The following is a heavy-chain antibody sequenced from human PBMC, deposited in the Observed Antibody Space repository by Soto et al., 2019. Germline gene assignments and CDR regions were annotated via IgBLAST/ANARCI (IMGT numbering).Heavy chain of an antibody. CDR1: GFSVSNYW. CDR2: IKSDGTT. Sequence: GGSLRLSCAASGFSVSNYWMNWVRQAPGKGLVWVSHIKSDGTTSYADSVEGRFTVSRDDAKNTFYLQMNGLRAEDTAVYYCAKDRGYYYYGMDVWGQGTTVTVSS. CDR3: AKDRGYYYYGMDV. J-gene: IGHJ6*02. V-gene: IGHV3-74*01.